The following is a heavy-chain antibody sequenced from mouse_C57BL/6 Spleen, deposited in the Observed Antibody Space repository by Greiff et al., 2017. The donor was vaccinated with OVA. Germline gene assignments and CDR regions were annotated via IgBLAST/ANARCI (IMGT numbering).Heavy chain of an antibody. D-gene: IGHD1-1*01. CDR3: ARGRYYGSYWYFDV. J-gene: IGHJ1*03. V-gene: IGHV1-55*01. CDR2: IYPGSGST. Sequence: VQLQQPGAELVKPGASVKMSCKASGYTFTSYWITWVKQRPGQGLEWIGNIYPGSGSTNYNEKFKSKATLTVDTSSSTAYMQLSSLTSEDSAVYYGARGRYYGSYWYFDVWGTGTTVTVSS. CDR1: GYTFTSYW.